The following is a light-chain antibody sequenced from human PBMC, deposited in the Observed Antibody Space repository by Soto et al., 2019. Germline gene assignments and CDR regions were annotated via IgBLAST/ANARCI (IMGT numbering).Light chain of an antibody. J-gene: IGKJ3*01. CDR2: LGS. V-gene: IGKV2-28*01. CDR1: QSLLHSNGYNY. CDR3: MQALQTVFT. Sequence: DIVMTQSPLSLPVTPGEPASISCRSSQSLLHSNGYNYLDWYLQKPGQSPQLLIYLGSNRASGVPDRYSGSGSGTEFTLKISRVEAEDVGFYYCMQALQTVFTFGPGTKVDIK.